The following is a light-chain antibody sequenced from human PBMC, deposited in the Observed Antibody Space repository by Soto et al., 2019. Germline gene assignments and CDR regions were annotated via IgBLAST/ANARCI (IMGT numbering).Light chain of an antibody. Sequence: DIQMTQSPSTLSASVGDRVTITCRASQSISSWLAWYQQKPGKAPKLLIYDASSLESGVPSRFSGSGSGTEFILTISSLQPDDFATYYCQQYNSYLLTFGGGTKVDIK. CDR1: QSISSW. CDR3: QQYNSYLLT. CDR2: DAS. J-gene: IGKJ4*01. V-gene: IGKV1-5*01.